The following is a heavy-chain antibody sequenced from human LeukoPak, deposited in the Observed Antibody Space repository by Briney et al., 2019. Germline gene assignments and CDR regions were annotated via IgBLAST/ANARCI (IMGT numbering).Heavy chain of an antibody. CDR3: ARIARITMVRVFDY. J-gene: IGHJ4*02. CDR1: GGSFSGYY. V-gene: IGHV4-34*01. D-gene: IGHD3-10*01. CDR2: INHSGST. Sequence: SETLSLTCAVYGGSFSGYYWSWIRQPPGKGLEWIGEINHSGSTNYNPSLKSRVTISVDTSKNQFSLKLSSVTAADTAVYYCARIARITMVRVFDYWGQGTLDTVSS.